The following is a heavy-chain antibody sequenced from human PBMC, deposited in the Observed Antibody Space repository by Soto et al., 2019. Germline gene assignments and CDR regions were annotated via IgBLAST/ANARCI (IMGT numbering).Heavy chain of an antibody. V-gene: IGHV4-59*01. CDR2: IYYSGST. D-gene: IGHD1-7*01. Sequence: QVQLQESGPGLVKPSETLSLTCTVSGGSISSYYWSWIRQPPGKGLEWIGYIYYSGSTNYNPSLKSRVTRSVDTAKNQLSLKLSSVTAADTAVYYCARRYGTTFDYWGQGTLVTVSS. CDR3: ARRYGTTFDY. J-gene: IGHJ4*02. CDR1: GGSISSYY.